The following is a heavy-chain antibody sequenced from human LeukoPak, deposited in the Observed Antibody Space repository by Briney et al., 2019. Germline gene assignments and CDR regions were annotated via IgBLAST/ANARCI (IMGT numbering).Heavy chain of an antibody. CDR3: ARDRRGGYYDSSGYPKYYYYYGMDV. CDR1: GFTFDDYG. J-gene: IGHJ6*02. V-gene: IGHV3-20*04. CDR2: INWNGGST. Sequence: GGSLRLSCAASGFTFDDYGMSWVRQAPGKGLEWVSGINWNGGSTGYADSVKGRFTISRDKDKTSLYLQMNSLRAEDTALYYCARDRRGGYYDSSGYPKYYYYYGMDVWGQGTTVTVSS. D-gene: IGHD3-22*01.